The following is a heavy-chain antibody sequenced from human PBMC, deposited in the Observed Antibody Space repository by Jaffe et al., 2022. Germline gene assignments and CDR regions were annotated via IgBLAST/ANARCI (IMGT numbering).Heavy chain of an antibody. V-gene: IGHV3-30*02. J-gene: IGHJ2*01. Sequence: QVQLVESGGGVVQPGGSLRLSCAASGFTFSDNAMHWVRQAPGKGLEWVAYIRYDDSDKYYADSVKGRFTISRDNPKNTLYLQMNSLRPEDTAVYYCATYQSQSCRGRGCVYWYFDLWGRGTQVSVSS. CDR3: ATYQSQSCRGRGCVYWYFDL. CDR2: IRYDDSDK. CDR1: GFTFSDNA. D-gene: IGHD2-15*01.